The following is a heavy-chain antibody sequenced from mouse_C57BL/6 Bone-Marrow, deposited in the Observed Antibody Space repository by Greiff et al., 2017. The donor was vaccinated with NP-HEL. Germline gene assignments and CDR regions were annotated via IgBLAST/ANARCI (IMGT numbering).Heavy chain of an antibody. CDR2: VWSGGST. V-gene: IGHV2-4*01. Sequence: VMLVESGPGLVQPSQSLSITCPVSGFSLTSYGVHWVRQPPGKGLGWLGVVWSGGSTDYNAAFISRLSISKDNSKSQVFFKMNSLQADDTAIYYCAKRDYSYYFDYWGQGTTLTVSS. CDR1: GFSLTSYG. J-gene: IGHJ2*01. CDR3: AKRDYSYYFDY. D-gene: IGHD1-1*01.